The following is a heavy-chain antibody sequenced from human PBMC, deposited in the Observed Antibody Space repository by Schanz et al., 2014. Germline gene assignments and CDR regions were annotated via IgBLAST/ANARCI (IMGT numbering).Heavy chain of an antibody. CDR2: ISGSGGST. J-gene: IGHJ4*02. V-gene: IGHV3-23*04. CDR1: GFSFSDHA. D-gene: IGHD6-13*01. CDR3: AKSQGSSFDS. Sequence: EVELVESGGGLVQPGGSLRLSCAASGFSFSDHAMDWVRQAPGKGLEWVSAISGSGGSTYYADSVKGRFTISSDNSKSTLYLQMSSLRAEDTAVYYCAKSQGSSFDSWGQGTLVTVSS.